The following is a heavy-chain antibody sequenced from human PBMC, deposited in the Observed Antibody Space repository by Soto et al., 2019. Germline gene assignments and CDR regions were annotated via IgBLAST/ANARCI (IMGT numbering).Heavy chain of an antibody. CDR3: AKRLSDAISSQFEY. CDR1: GFTFSNYA. CDR2: INVNGGET. D-gene: IGHD2-2*01. Sequence: GGSLRLSCAASGFTFSNYAMHWVRQAPGKGLDWVSHINVNGGETWYADSVKGRFTISRDNSKNTLYVQMSSLRAEDTAVYYCAKRLSDAISSQFEYWGEGTLVTVSS. V-gene: IGHV3-23*01. J-gene: IGHJ4*02.